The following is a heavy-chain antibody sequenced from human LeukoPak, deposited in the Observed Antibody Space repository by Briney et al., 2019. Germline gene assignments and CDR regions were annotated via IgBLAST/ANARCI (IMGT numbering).Heavy chain of an antibody. CDR1: GFTFSSYA. Sequence: GGSLRLSCAASGFTFSSYAMTWVRQAPGKGLEWVSGVSGSGDSTYYTDSVKGRFTTSRDISRNTMYLQMNSLRVEDTAIYYCAKDLYTVPGACDYWGRGTLVTVSS. J-gene: IGHJ4*02. CDR3: AKDLYTVPGACDY. CDR2: VSGSGDST. D-gene: IGHD6-19*01. V-gene: IGHV3-23*01.